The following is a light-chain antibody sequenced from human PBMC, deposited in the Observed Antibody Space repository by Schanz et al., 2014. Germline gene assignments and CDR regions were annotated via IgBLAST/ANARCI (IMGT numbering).Light chain of an antibody. J-gene: IGKJ1*01. CDR3: QQYSDWPPLT. CDR1: QSISSN. V-gene: IGKV3-15*01. Sequence: EIVLTQSPATLSVSPGQRGTLSCRASQSISSNLAWYQQKPGQAPRLLIYGASTRATGVPARFSGSGSGTYFTLSISSLQSEDFAVYYCQQYSDWPPLTFGQGTKVEI. CDR2: GAS.